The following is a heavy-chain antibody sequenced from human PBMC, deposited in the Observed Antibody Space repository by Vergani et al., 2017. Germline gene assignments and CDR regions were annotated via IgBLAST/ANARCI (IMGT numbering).Heavy chain of an antibody. V-gene: IGHV5-10-1*01. J-gene: IGHJ2*01. CDR3: ARHANYYGSGSPYWYFDL. CDR1: GYIFTSYW. D-gene: IGHD3-10*01. CDR2: IDPSDSYT. Sequence: EVQLVQSGAEVKTPGESLRISCKGSGYIFTSYWISWVRQMPGKGLEWMGRIDPSDSYTNYSPSFQGHVTISADKSISTAYLQWSSLKASDTAMYYCARHANYYGSGSPYWYFDLWGRGTLVTVSS.